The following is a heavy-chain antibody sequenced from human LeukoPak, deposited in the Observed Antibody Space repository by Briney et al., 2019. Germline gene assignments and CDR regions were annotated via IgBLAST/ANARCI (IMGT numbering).Heavy chain of an antibody. CDR3: ARTSSTWYGGAGDY. J-gene: IGHJ4*02. V-gene: IGHV1-18*01. CDR1: GYTFTSYG. Sequence: VASVKVSCKASGYTFTSYGISWVRQAPGQGLEWMGWISAYNGNTKNAQKFQGRVTMTTDTSTSTAYMELRSLRSDDTAVYYCARTSSTWYGGAGDYWGQGTLVTVSS. CDR2: ISAYNGNT. D-gene: IGHD6-13*01.